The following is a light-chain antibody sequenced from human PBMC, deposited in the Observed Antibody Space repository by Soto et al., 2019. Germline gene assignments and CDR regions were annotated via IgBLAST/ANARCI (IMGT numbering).Light chain of an antibody. CDR2: GNS. V-gene: IGLV1-40*01. Sequence: QAVVTQPPSVSGAPGQRVTISCTGSSSNIGAGYDVHWYQQLPGTAPKLLIYGNSNRPSGVPDRFSGTKSGTSASLAITGLQAEDEADYYCHSYDSSLSGYVFGPGTKLTVL. CDR3: HSYDSSLSGYV. CDR1: SSNIGAGYD. J-gene: IGLJ1*01.